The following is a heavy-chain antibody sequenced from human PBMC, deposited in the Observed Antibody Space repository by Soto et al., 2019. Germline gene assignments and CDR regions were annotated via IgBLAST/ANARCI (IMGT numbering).Heavy chain of an antibody. J-gene: IGHJ5*02. D-gene: IGHD6-13*01. CDR2: IYYSGST. CDR3: ARHVVAAAGVYNWFDP. Sequence: QLQLQESGPGLVKPSETLSLTCTVSGGSISSSSYYWGWIRQPPGKGLEWIGSIYYSGSTYYNPSLKSRVTISVDTSKNQFSLKLSSVTAADTAVYYCARHVVAAAGVYNWFDPWGQGTLVTVSS. V-gene: IGHV4-39*01. CDR1: GGSISSSSYY.